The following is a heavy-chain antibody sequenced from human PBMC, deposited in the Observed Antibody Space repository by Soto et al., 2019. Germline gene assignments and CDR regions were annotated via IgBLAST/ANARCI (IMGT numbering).Heavy chain of an antibody. Sequence: PGGSLRLSCAASGFTFSGSTLIWVRQASGKGLEWVGRFTISRDNAKNSLYLQMNSLRAEDTAVYYCARDHDYGKSYYYYYGMDVWGQGTTVTVSS. D-gene: IGHD4-17*01. V-gene: IGHV3-21*05. J-gene: IGHJ6*02. CDR3: ARDHDYGKSYYYYYGMDV. CDR1: GFTFSGST.